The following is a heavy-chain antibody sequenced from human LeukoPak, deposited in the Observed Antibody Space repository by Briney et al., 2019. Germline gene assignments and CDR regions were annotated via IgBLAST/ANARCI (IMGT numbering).Heavy chain of an antibody. Sequence: SETLSLTCTVSGGSISSYYWSWIRQPPGKGLEWIGYIYYSGSTNYNPSLKSRVTISVDTSKNQFSLMLSSVTAADTAVYYCARVVAAGIYFDLWGRGTLVTVSS. J-gene: IGHJ2*01. D-gene: IGHD6-13*01. CDR1: GGSISSYY. CDR3: ARVVAAGIYFDL. V-gene: IGHV4-59*01. CDR2: IYYSGST.